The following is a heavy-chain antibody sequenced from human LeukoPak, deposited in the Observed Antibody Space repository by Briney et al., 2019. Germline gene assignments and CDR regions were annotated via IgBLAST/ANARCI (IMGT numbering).Heavy chain of an antibody. D-gene: IGHD6-6*01. J-gene: IGHJ3*02. CDR3: ARDLSIAALGAFDI. CDR1: GGSISSGSYY. Sequence: SQTLSLTCTVSGGSISSGSYYWSWIRQPAGKGLEWIGRIYTSGSTNYNPSLKSRVTISVDTSKNQFSLKLSSVTAADTAVYYCARDLSIAALGAFDIWGQGTMVAVSS. V-gene: IGHV4-61*02. CDR2: IYTSGST.